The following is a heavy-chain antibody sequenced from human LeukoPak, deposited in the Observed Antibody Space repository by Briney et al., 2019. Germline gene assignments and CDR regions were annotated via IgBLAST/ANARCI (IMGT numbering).Heavy chain of an antibody. Sequence: SETLSLTCTVSGGSISSYYWSWFRQPPGKGLEWIGYIYKSGSTNYSPSLKSRVTMSVDTSKNQFSLKLSSVTAADTAVYYCARDSYYYDSSGYLAFDIWGQGTMVTVSS. CDR3: ARDSYYYDSSGYLAFDI. D-gene: IGHD3-22*01. V-gene: IGHV4-59*12. J-gene: IGHJ3*02. CDR1: GGSISSYY. CDR2: IYKSGST.